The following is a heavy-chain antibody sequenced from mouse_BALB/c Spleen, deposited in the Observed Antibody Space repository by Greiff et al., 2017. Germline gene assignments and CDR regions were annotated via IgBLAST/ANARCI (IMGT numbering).Heavy chain of an antibody. CDR1: GFTFSSFG. Sequence: EVQRVESGGGLVQPGGSRKLSCAASGFTFSSFGMHWVRQAPEKGLEWVAYISSGSSTIYYADTVKGRFTISRDNPKNTLFLQMTSLRSEDTAMYYCARSLHYYGYGAMDYWGQGTSVTVSS. CDR2: ISSGSSTI. V-gene: IGHV5-17*02. CDR3: ARSLHYYGYGAMDY. J-gene: IGHJ4*01. D-gene: IGHD1-2*01.